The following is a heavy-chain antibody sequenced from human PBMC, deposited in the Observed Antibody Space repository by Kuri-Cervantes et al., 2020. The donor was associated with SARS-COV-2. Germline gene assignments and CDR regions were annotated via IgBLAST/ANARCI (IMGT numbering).Heavy chain of an antibody. CDR1: GYTFSSNA. V-gene: IGHV1-3*01. CDR2: IDADDT. D-gene: IGHD1-1*01. J-gene: IGHJ3*02. CDR3: ARGGYRPIDAFDI. Sequence: ASVKVSCKASGYTFSSNAIHWVRQAPGQRLEWMGWIDADDTKYSQKFQGRFTMTRDTSASTVYMELSSLRSEDTAVYYCARGGYRPIDAFDIWGQGTMVTVSS.